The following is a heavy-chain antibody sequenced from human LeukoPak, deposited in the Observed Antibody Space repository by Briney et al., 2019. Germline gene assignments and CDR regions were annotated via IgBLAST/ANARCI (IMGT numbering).Heavy chain of an antibody. V-gene: IGHV4-34*01. Sequence: PSQSLSPTWAVYGGSVSVYCCSWIRQPPGNCLGWNGEINHSVSTNYNPSLKSRVTISVDTSKNQSSLKLSSLTAADTAVYYCARAREMATIAGYFDYWGQGNLVTVSS. J-gene: IGHJ4*02. CDR2: INHSVST. CDR1: GGSVSVYC. D-gene: IGHD5-24*01. CDR3: ARAREMATIAGYFDY.